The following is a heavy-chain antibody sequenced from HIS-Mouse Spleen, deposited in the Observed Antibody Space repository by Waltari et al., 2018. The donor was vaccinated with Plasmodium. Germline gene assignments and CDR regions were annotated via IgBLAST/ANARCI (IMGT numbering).Heavy chain of an antibody. D-gene: IGHD6-6*01. J-gene: IGHJ3*02. V-gene: IGHV4-34*01. CDR1: GGSFSGYY. CDR3: ARTPTKLAARDAFDI. CDR2: INHSGST. Sequence: QVQLQQWGAGLLKPSETLSLTCAVYGGSFSGYYWSWIRQPPGKGLEWIGEINHSGSTNYNPSLKSRVTIAVDTSKNQFSLKLSSVTAADTAVYYCARTPTKLAARDAFDIWGQGTMVTVSS.